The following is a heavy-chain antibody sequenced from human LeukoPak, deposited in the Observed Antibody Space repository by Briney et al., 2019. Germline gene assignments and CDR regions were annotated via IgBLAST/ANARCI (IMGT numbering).Heavy chain of an antibody. CDR3: AKDWIWFGELLTYFDY. V-gene: IGHV3-7*03. J-gene: IGHJ4*02. CDR1: GFTFSSYW. Sequence: PGGSLRLSCAASGFTFSSYWMSWVRQAPGKGLEWVANIKQDGSEKYYVDSVKGRFTISRDNAKSSLYLQMNSLRAEDTAVYYCAKDWIWFGELLTYFDYWGQGTLVTVSS. CDR2: IKQDGSEK. D-gene: IGHD3-10*01.